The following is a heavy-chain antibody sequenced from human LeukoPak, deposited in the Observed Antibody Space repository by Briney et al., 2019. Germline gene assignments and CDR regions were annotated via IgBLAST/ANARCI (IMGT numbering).Heavy chain of an antibody. CDR3: ARRRDGYKYYYYYYMDV. V-gene: IGHV4-30-4*08. CDR1: GGSICSGDYY. Sequence: PSETLSLTCTVSGGSICSGDYYWSWIRQPPGKGLEWIGYIYYSGSTYYNPSLKSRVTISVDTSKNQFSLKLSSVTAADTAVYYCARRRDGYKYYYYYYMDVWGKGTTVTVSS. D-gene: IGHD5-24*01. J-gene: IGHJ6*03. CDR2: IYYSGST.